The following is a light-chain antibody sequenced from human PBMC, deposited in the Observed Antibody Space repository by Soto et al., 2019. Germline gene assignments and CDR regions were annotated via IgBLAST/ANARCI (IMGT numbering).Light chain of an antibody. CDR2: NVA. J-gene: IGKJ1*01. Sequence: EIVLTLSPGTLSLSPGDSATLSCRASQSVSRSSLAWYQPKPGQAPRLLIYNVASRAAGLPERFSGSGSGTDFSLTISRLEPEDFAVYYCQLYGTSPSTFGLGTKVDIK. CDR1: QSVSRSS. CDR3: QLYGTSPST. V-gene: IGKV3-20*01.